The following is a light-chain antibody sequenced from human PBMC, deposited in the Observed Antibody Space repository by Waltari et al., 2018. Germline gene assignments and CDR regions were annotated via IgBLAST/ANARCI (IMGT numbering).Light chain of an antibody. J-gene: IGKJ3*01. V-gene: IGKV3-20*01. Sequence: EIVLTQFPGTLSLSPGERAALSCRASQTVSSRYLAWYQQNPGQTPRLLIVGASRSATGIPGRFSGSGSGTDFTLTISSLAPEDFALYYCQQYGNSPFTFGPGTKVEIK. CDR1: QTVSSRY. CDR3: QQYGNSPFT. CDR2: GAS.